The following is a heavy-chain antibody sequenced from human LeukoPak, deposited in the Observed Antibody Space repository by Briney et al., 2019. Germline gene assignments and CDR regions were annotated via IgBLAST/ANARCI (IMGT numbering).Heavy chain of an antibody. D-gene: IGHD3-3*01. V-gene: IGHV6-1*01. CDR3: ARGVTIFGVVIPFDP. J-gene: IGHJ5*02. CDR1: GDSVSSNSAA. Sequence: SQTLSLTCAISGDSVSSNSAAWNWIRQSPSRGLEWLGRTYYRSKWYNGYAESVKSRITINPDTSKNQFSLQLNSVTPEDTAVYYCARGVTIFGVVIPFDPWGQGTLVTVSS. CDR2: TYYRSKWYN.